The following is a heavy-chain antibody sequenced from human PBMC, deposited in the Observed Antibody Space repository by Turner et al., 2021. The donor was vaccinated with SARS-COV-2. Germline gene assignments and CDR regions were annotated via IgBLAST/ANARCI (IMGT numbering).Heavy chain of an antibody. V-gene: IGHV4-39*02. J-gene: IGHJ1*01. D-gene: IGHD2-21*02. CDR3: ARDGGDPPGYFQH. CDR2: IDYSGST. Sequence: QLPLQESRPGLVKPSDTLSLTCSVSGGSISSSSYYWGWIRQPPGKGLEWIGGIDYSGSTYYNPSLKSRVTITVDTSKNQFSLKLSSVTAADTAVYYCARDGGDPPGYFQHWGQGTLVTVSS. CDR1: GGSISSSSYY.